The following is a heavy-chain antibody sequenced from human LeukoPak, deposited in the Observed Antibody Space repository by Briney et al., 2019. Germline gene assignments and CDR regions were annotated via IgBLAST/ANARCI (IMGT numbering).Heavy chain of an antibody. V-gene: IGHV3-48*04. CDR1: GFTFSSYS. J-gene: IGHJ4*02. Sequence: GGSLRLSCAASGFTFSSYSMNWVRQAPGKGLEWVSYISSSSSTIYYADSVKGRFTISRDNAKNSLYLQMNSLRAEDTAVYCCARDKGSDSSGYYDYWGQGTLVTVSS. CDR2: ISSSSSTI. D-gene: IGHD3-22*01. CDR3: ARDKGSDSSGYYDY.